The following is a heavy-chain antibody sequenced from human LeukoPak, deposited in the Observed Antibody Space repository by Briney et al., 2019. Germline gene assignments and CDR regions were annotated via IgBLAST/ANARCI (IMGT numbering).Heavy chain of an antibody. V-gene: IGHV1-24*01. CDR3: ATSGYSYGPVHYYYGMDV. CDR2: FDPEDGET. D-gene: IGHD5-18*01. Sequence: QAXGKGLEWXGGFDPEDGETIYAQKFQGRVTMTEDISTDTAYMELSSLRSEDTAVYYCATSGYSYGPVHYYYGMDVWGQGTTVTVSS. J-gene: IGHJ6*02.